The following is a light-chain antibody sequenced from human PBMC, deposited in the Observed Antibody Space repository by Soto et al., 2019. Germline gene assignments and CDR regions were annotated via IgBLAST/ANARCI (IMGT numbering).Light chain of an antibody. CDR2: AES. V-gene: IGKV1-39*01. CDR3: KQTSSTPT. Sequence: DIQLTQSPSSLSAYVGDSVTITCRASQSIRSYLNWYQQKPGKAPKLLIYAESSLQTGVSSRFSGSGSGTDFTLTISNLQPEDFATYYCKQTSSTPTFGGGTQVEIK. CDR1: QSIRSY. J-gene: IGKJ4*01.